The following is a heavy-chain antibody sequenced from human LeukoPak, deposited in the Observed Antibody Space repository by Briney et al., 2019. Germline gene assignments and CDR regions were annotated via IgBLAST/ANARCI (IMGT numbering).Heavy chain of an antibody. Sequence: GGSLRLSCAASGFTFSSYWMSWVRQAPGGGREWVSVIGGSNGITFYVGSVKGRFTISRDNSKDTLYLQMNSLRAEDTAVYYCARNENSGWGYFDYWGQGTLVTVSS. CDR2: IGGSNGIT. V-gene: IGHV3-23*01. CDR1: GFTFSSYW. J-gene: IGHJ4*02. D-gene: IGHD5-12*01. CDR3: ARNENSGWGYFDY.